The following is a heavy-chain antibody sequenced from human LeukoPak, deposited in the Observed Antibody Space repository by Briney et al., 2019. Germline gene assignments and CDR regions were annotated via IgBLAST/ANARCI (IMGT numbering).Heavy chain of an antibody. CDR1: GLTFSNYA. Sequence: GGSLRLSCAASGLTFSNYAMHWVRQAPGKGLEWVAVISYDGSNKYYTDSVKGRFTISRDNSKNTLYLQMNSLRAEDTAVFYCARDRSSYDYYFDHWGQGNLATVSS. CDR2: ISYDGSNK. CDR3: ARDRSSYDYYFDH. J-gene: IGHJ4*02. V-gene: IGHV3-30-3*01. D-gene: IGHD1-1*01.